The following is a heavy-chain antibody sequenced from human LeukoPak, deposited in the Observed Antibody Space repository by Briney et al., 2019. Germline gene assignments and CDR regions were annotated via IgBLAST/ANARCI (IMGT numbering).Heavy chain of an antibody. J-gene: IGHJ4*02. Sequence: SETLSLTCNVSGGSMSSHYWSWIRQPPGKGLEWIGYIYSSGSTNYNPSLKSRVIISIDTSKNQFSLKLSSATAADTAVYYCARGTLTVAGLFDYWGQGTLVTVSS. CDR1: GGSMSSHY. CDR3: ARGTLTVAGLFDY. D-gene: IGHD6-19*01. CDR2: IYSSGST. V-gene: IGHV4-59*11.